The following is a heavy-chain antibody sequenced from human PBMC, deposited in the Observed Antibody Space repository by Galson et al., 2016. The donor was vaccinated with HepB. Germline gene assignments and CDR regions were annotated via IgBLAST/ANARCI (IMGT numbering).Heavy chain of an antibody. CDR2: IDPSGGT. Sequence: SVKVSCKASGYTFTSYYMHWVRQAPGQGLEWMGLIDPSGGTSYAQKFQGRLTISLDTSKNEFSLNLRSVTAADTATYFCARFVHCGGDFFSVFDLWGRGTLVTVAS. CDR1: GYTFTSYY. CDR3: ARFVHCGGDFFSVFDL. V-gene: IGHV1-46*01. D-gene: IGHD2-21*02. J-gene: IGHJ4*02.